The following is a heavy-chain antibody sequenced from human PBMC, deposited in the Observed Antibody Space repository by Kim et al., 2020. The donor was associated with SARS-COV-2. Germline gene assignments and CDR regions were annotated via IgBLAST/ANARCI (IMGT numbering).Heavy chain of an antibody. J-gene: IGHJ3*02. V-gene: IGHV3-30*18. CDR2: ISYDGSNK. D-gene: IGHD6-19*01. Sequence: GGSLRLSCAASGFTFSSYGMHWVRQAPGKGLEWVAVISYDGSNKYYADSVKGRFTISRDNSKNTLYLQMNSLRAEDTAVYYCAKLRGGWYARSTFDLISSDAFDIWGQGTMVTVSS. CDR1: GFTFSSYG. CDR3: AKLRGGWYARSTFDLISSDAFDI.